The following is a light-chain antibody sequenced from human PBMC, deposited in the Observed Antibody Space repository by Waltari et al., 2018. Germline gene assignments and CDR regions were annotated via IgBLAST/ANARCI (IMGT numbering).Light chain of an antibody. CDR2: AAS. CDR1: QSISSY. V-gene: IGKV1-39*01. Sequence: DIQMTQSPSSLSASVGDRVTITCRASQSISSYLNWYQQKPGKAPKLLIYAASSLQSGVPSRFSGSGSGTDFTLTISSLQPEDFAIYYCQQYINWPSFTFGPGTKVDIK. J-gene: IGKJ3*01. CDR3: QQYINWPSFT.